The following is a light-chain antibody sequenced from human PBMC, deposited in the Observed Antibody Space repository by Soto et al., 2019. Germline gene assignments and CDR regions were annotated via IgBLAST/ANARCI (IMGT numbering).Light chain of an antibody. J-gene: IGKJ4*01. Sequence: EIVLTQSPATLSLSPGERATLSCRASQSVSSYLAWYQQKPGQAPRLLIYGASSRATGIPDRFSGSGSGTDFTLTISRLEPEDFAVYYCQQGSTFGGGTKVDIK. CDR1: QSVSSY. CDR3: QQGST. V-gene: IGKV3-11*01. CDR2: GAS.